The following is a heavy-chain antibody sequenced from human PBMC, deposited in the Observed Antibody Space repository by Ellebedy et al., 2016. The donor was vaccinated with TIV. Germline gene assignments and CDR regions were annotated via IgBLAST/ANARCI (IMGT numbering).Heavy chain of an antibody. CDR2: IVPIFGTT. CDR1: GGTFIRYG. V-gene: IGHV1-69*06. CDR3: ATGGVLAATFFDY. J-gene: IGHJ4*02. Sequence: SVKVSCXAPGGTFIRYGINWVRQPPGQGLEWMGGIVPIFGTTNYTQKFQGRVTIIADKSTSTAYMELSSLRSEDSAVYYCATGGVLAATFFDYWGQGSLVTVSS. D-gene: IGHD2-15*01.